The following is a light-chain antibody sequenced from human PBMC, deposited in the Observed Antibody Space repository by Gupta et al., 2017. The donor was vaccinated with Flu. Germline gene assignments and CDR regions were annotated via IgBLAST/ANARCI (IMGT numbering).Light chain of an antibody. CDR3: GSWDDSLRVGV. CDR1: SSNIGRDY. J-gene: IGLJ3*02. Sequence: QSVLSVPPPASGPPGHCVTTSCSVRSSNIGRDYVYWYQQFPGKAPKVLIYRVNQRPSGVPDRLSGSKSGTSASLAISGLRSEDEADYYCGSWDDSLRVGVFGGGTKLTVL. CDR2: RVN. V-gene: IGLV1-47*01.